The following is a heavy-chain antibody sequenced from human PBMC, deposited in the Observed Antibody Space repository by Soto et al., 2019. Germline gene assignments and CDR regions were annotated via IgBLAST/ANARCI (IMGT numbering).Heavy chain of an antibody. V-gene: IGHV4-39*01. D-gene: IGHD3-10*01. Sequence: QLQLQESGPGLVKPSETLSLTCTVSGGSISSSSYYWGWIRQPPGKGLEWIGSIYYSGSTYYNPSLKSRVTISVDTSKNQFSLKLSSVTAADTAVYYCASRSDPGSYFDYWGQGTLVTVSS. CDR1: GGSISSSSYY. J-gene: IGHJ4*02. CDR2: IYYSGST. CDR3: ASRSDPGSYFDY.